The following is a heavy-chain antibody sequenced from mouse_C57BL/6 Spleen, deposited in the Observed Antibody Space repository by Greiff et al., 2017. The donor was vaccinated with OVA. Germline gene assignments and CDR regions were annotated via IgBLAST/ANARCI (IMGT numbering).Heavy chain of an antibody. Sequence: QVQLQQSGAELAKPGASVKLSCKASGYTFTSYWMHWVKQRPGQGLEWIGYINPSSGYTKYNQKFKDKATLTADKSSSTAYMQLSSPTYEDSAVYYCAARPREITTVVRYYFDYWGQGTTLTVSS. CDR2: INPSSGYT. D-gene: IGHD1-1*01. V-gene: IGHV1-7*01. CDR3: AARPREITTVVRYYFDY. J-gene: IGHJ2*01. CDR1: GYTFTSYW.